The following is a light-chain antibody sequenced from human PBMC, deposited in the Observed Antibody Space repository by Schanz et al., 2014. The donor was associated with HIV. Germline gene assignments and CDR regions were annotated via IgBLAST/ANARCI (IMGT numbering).Light chain of an antibody. CDR2: DVS. J-gene: IGLJ1*01. Sequence: QSVLTQPPSASGSPGQSVTISCTGTSSDVGGYNYVSWYQHHPGKAPKLMIFDVSVRPSGVPDRFSGSKSGNTASLTVSGLLAEDEADYYCSSYAGNYLYVFGSGTKLTVL. CDR1: SSDVGGYNY. CDR3: SSYAGNYLYV. V-gene: IGLV2-8*01.